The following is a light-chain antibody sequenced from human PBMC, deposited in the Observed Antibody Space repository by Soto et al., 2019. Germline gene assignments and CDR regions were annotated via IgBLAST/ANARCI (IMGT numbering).Light chain of an antibody. V-gene: IGKV3-20*01. J-gene: IGKJ2*01. CDR2: GAS. CDR3: QQSGSSFYT. Sequence: EIGLTQSPGTLSLSPGERATLSCRASQSVSSAYLAWYQQIPGQAPRLLIYGASSRATGIPDRFSGSGSGTEFTLTISGLEPEALAVYCCQQSGSSFYTFGQRTKLEIK. CDR1: QSVSSAY.